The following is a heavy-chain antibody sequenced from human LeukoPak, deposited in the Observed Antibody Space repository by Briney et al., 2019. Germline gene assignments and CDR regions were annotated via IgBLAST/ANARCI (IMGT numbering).Heavy chain of an antibody. CDR1: GLTFSGYN. CDR2: ISSTSVI. Sequence: PGGSLRLSCAVSGLTFSGYNMNWVRPAPGKGLEWIAYISSTSVIYYADSLKGRFTISRDNAKNSLYLQMNSLRVDDRAVYYCAREGDGGNSGFAYWGQGTLVTVSS. J-gene: IGHJ4*02. CDR3: AREGDGGNSGFAY. D-gene: IGHD4-23*01. V-gene: IGHV3-48*01.